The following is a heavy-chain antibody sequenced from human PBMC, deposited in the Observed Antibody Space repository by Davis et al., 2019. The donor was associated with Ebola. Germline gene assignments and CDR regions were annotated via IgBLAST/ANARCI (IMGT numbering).Heavy chain of an antibody. CDR1: GGSISSYY. D-gene: IGHD2-2*01. CDR2: IYYSGST. V-gene: IGHV4-59*01. J-gene: IGHJ6*02. CDR3: ARGGIVVVPAAIIDYYYYYGMDV. Sequence: MPSETLSLTCTVSGGSISSYYWSWIRQPPGKGLEWIWYIYYSGSTNYNPSLKSRVTISVDTSKNQFSLKLSSVTAADTAVYYCARGGIVVVPAAIIDYYYYYGMDVWGQGTTVTVSS.